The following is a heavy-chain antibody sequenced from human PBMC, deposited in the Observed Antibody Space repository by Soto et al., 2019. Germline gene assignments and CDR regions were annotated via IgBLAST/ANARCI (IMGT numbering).Heavy chain of an antibody. Sequence: EVQLVESGGGLVKPGGSLRLSCAASGFTFSTYSMNWVRQAPGKGLEWVSSISSGSTYKYYADSMKGRFTIPRDTTKDSLDLQMNSLRAEDTAVYYCARGWGTTVVKLDAFDVWGQGTMVTVSS. J-gene: IGHJ3*01. CDR2: ISSGSTYK. CDR1: GFTFSTYS. CDR3: ARGWGTTVVKLDAFDV. D-gene: IGHD4-17*01. V-gene: IGHV3-21*01.